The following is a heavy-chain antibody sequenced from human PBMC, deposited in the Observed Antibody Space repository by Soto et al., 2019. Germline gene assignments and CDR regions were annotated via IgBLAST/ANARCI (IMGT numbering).Heavy chain of an antibody. Sequence: GESLKISCKGSGYSFTSYWIPWVRQMPGKGLECMGIIYPGDSDTRYSPSFEGQVTISADKSINTAYLQWSSLKASDSAMYSCARPFDTSGWYDHWGQGTLVTVSS. CDR3: ARPFDTSGWYDH. CDR2: IYPGDSDT. J-gene: IGHJ5*02. V-gene: IGHV5-51*01. CDR1: GYSFTSYW. D-gene: IGHD6-19*01.